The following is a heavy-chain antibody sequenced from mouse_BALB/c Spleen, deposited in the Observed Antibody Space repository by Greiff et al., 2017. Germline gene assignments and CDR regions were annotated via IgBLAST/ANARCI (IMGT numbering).Heavy chain of an antibody. CDR2: IYPYNGGT. CDR1: GYTFTDYN. Sequence: EVKLQQSGPELVKPGASVKISCKASGYTFTDYNMHWVKQSHGKSLEWIGYIYPYNGGTGYNQKFKSKATLTVDNSSSTAYMELRSLTSEDSAVYYCARDRYDVDYFDYWGQGTTLTVSS. D-gene: IGHD2-14*01. J-gene: IGHJ2*01. CDR3: ARDRYDVDYFDY. V-gene: IGHV1S29*02.